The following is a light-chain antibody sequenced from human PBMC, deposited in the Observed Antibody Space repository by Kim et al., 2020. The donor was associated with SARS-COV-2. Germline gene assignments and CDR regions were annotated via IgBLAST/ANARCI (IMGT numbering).Light chain of an antibody. CDR2: GAS. J-gene: IGKJ1*01. CDR1: RMLGGL. V-gene: IGKV1-5*03. CDR3: QQYRSDPWT. Sequence: ASAGEGVTITCRASRMLGGLLVWYQQRPGQAPKLLIYGASTLKSGVPSRFSGGGSETEFTLTSSSLQTDDFATYYCQQYRSDPWTFGQGTKVDIK.